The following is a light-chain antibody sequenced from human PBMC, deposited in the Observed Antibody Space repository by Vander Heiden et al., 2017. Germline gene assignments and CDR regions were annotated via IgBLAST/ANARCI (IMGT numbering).Light chain of an antibody. V-gene: IGKV3-15*01. CDR3: QQDNNWPVT. CDR2: GAS. Sequence: EIVMQQSPATLTVSPGGRATRSGRSSQRDSSILAWYQQKPGQAPRLLIYGASTRATGIPARFSGSGSGTEFTLTISSLQSEDFAVYYCQQDNNWPVTFGGGTKVEIK. CDR1: QRDSSI. J-gene: IGKJ4*01.